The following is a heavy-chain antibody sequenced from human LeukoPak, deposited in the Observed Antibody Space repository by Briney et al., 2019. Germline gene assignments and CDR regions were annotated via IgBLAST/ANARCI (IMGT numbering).Heavy chain of an antibody. V-gene: IGHV4-59*02. CDR3: VRDWEGYNFDI. Sequence: SETLSLTCTVSGGSVRSYYWSWIRQPPGEGLEWIAYIHNSGSTNYNPSLKSRVTISVDTSKNQLSLKLRSVTAADTAVYYCVRDWEGYNFDIWGQGTRVTVSS. CDR1: GGSVRSYY. CDR2: IHNSGST. J-gene: IGHJ3*02. D-gene: IGHD5-12*01.